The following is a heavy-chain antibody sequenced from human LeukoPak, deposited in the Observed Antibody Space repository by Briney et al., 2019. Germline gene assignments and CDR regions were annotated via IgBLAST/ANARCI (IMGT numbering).Heavy chain of an antibody. Sequence: GGSLRLSCAASGFTFSSYEMNWVRQAPGKGLECVSYISSSGSTIYYADSVKGRFTISRDNAKNSLYLQMNSLRAEDTAVYYCARDYDRPPFSYYYYYMDVWGKGTTVTVSS. J-gene: IGHJ6*03. D-gene: IGHD3-9*01. CDR3: ARDYDRPPFSYYYYYMDV. CDR2: ISSSGSTI. CDR1: GFTFSSYE. V-gene: IGHV3-48*03.